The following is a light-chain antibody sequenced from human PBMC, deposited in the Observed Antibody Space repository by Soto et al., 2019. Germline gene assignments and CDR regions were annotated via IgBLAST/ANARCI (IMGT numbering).Light chain of an antibody. Sequence: EIVLTQSPGTLSLSPGERATLSCRASQSVNSTHFAWDHQTPGQAPRLLIFGASSTATGLPDRFSGSGPGTYVTLTIDRLAPEDVAVYYCQYYDRSPYTFGQGTKLEIK. V-gene: IGKV3-20*01. CDR2: GAS. CDR1: QSVNSTH. CDR3: QYYDRSPYT. J-gene: IGKJ2*01.